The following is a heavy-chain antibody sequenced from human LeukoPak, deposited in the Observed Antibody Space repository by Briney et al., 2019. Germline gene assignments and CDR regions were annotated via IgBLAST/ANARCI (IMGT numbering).Heavy chain of an antibody. D-gene: IGHD5-12*01. CDR3: ARVGGYAGHYFDY. CDR1: GGSFSGYY. CDR2: INHSGST. J-gene: IGHJ4*02. Sequence: SETLSLTCAVSGGSFSGYYWSWIRQPPGKGLEWIGEINHSGSTNYNPSLKSRVTISVDTSKNQFSLKLSSVTAADTAVYYCARVGGYAGHYFDYWGQGTLVTVSS. V-gene: IGHV4-34*01.